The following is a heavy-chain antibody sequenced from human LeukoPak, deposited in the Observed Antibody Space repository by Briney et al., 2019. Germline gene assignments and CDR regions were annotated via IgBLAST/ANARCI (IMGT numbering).Heavy chain of an antibody. CDR1: GGSFGGYY. CDR2: IYISGST. Sequence: SETLSLTCAVYGGSFGGYYWSWIRQPAGKGLEWIGRIYISGSTSYNPSLKSRVTMSVDTSKNQFSLKLSSVTAADTAVYYCAREDYYGSGSYPTFDYWGQGTLVTVSS. V-gene: IGHV4-59*10. J-gene: IGHJ4*02. D-gene: IGHD3-10*01. CDR3: AREDYYGSGSYPTFDY.